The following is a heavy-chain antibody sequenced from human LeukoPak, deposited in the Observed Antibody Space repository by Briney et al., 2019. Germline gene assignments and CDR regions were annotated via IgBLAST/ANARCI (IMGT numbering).Heavy chain of an antibody. Sequence: SETLSLTCTVSGGSISSYYWSWIRQPPGKGLEWIGYIYYGGSTNYNPSLKSRVTISVDTSKNQFSLKLSSVTAADTAVYYCARHDYDILSGSYYFDYWGQGTLVTVSS. CDR1: GGSISSYY. D-gene: IGHD3-9*01. J-gene: IGHJ4*02. CDR3: ARHDYDILSGSYYFDY. CDR2: IYYGGST. V-gene: IGHV4-59*08.